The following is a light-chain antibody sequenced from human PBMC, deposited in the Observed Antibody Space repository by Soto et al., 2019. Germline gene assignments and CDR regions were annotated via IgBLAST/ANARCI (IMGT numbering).Light chain of an antibody. V-gene: IGKV3-11*01. J-gene: IGKJ1*01. CDR1: QRVSSY. CDR3: QQRSNWPPWT. Sequence: EIVLTQSPATLSLSPGERATLSFRASQRVSSYLSWYQQKPVQAPRLLIYDASNRATGIAARFSGSGSGTDFTLTISSPESEDFAVYYCQQRSNWPPWTFGQGTKVDIK. CDR2: DAS.